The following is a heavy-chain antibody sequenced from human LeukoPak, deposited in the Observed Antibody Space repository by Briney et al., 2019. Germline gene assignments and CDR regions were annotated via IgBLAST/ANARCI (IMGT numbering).Heavy chain of an antibody. CDR3: ARPSHSRLGELSLYGYFDY. J-gene: IGHJ4*02. V-gene: IGHV5-51*01. CDR1: GYSFTSYW. CDR2: IYPGDSDT. D-gene: IGHD3-16*02. Sequence: GESLKISCKGSGYSFTSYWIGWVRQMPGKGLEWMGIIYPGDSDTRYSPSFQGQVTISADKSISTAYLQWSSLKASDTAMYYCARPSHSRLGELSLYGYFDYWGQGTLVTVSS.